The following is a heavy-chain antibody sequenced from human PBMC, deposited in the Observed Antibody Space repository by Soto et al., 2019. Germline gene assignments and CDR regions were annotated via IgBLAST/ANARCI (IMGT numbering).Heavy chain of an antibody. D-gene: IGHD2-21*02. CDR2: IYYSGST. Sequence: KPSETLSLTCTVSGGSISSSSYYWGWIRQPPGKGLEWIGSIYYSGSTYYNPSLKSRVTISVDTSKNQFSLKLSSVTAADTAVYYCARREHIVVVTAIHDAFDIWGQGTMVTVSS. J-gene: IGHJ3*02. CDR1: GGSISSSSYY. V-gene: IGHV4-39*01. CDR3: ARREHIVVVTAIHDAFDI.